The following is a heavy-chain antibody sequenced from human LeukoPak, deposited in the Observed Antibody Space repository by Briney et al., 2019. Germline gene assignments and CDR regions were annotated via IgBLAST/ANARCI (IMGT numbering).Heavy chain of an antibody. CDR3: ARLSWPGRGSRFDP. CDR1: GGSISSSY. D-gene: IGHD3-10*01. Sequence: SETLSLTCTVSGGSISSSYWSWIRQPPGKGLEWIGYIYYSGSTNYNPSLKSRVTISVDTSKNQFSLNLSSVTAADTAVYFCARLSWPGRGSRFDPWGQGTLVTVSS. V-gene: IGHV4-59*01. J-gene: IGHJ5*02. CDR2: IYYSGST.